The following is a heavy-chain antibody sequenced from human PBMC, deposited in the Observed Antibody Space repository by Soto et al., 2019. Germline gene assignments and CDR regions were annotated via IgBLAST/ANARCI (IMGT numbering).Heavy chain of an antibody. J-gene: IGHJ4*02. CDR2: ISGSGGST. CDR3: AKTNYYDILTGYYIDDY. D-gene: IGHD3-9*01. CDR1: GFTFSSYA. V-gene: IGHV3-23*01. Sequence: GGSLRLSYAASGFTFSSYAMSWVRQAPGKGLEWVSAISGSGGSTYYADSVKGRFTISRDNSKNTLYLQMNSLRAEDTAVYYCAKTNYYDILTGYYIDDYWGQGTLVTVSS.